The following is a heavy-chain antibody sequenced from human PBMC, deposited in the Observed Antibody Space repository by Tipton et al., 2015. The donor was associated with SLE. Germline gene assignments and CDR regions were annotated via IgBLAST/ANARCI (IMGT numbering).Heavy chain of an antibody. CDR2: INHSGST. D-gene: IGHD6-13*01. CDR3: AGSSSWFDY. Sequence: GLVKPSETLSLTCAVYGGSFSGYYWSWIRQPPGKGLEWIGEINHSGSTNYNPSLKSRVTISVDTSKNQFSLKLSSVTAADTAVYYCAGSSSWFDYWGQGTLVTVSS. J-gene: IGHJ5*01. CDR1: GGSFSGYY. V-gene: IGHV4-34*01.